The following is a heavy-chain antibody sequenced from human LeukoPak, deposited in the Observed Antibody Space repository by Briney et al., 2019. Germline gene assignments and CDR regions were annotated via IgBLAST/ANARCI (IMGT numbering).Heavy chain of an antibody. CDR3: ARVLIGWRANPYYFDY. Sequence: GGSLRLSCAASRFTFSSYSMNWVRQAPGKGLEWVSYISSSSSTIYYADSVKGRFTISRDNAKNSLYLQMNSLRDEDTAVYYCARVLIGWRANPYYFDYWGQGTLVTVSS. D-gene: IGHD3-22*01. V-gene: IGHV3-48*02. CDR2: ISSSSSTI. CDR1: RFTFSSYS. J-gene: IGHJ4*02.